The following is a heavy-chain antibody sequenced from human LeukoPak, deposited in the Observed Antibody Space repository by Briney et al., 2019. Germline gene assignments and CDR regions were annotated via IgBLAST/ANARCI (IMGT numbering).Heavy chain of an antibody. CDR3: ASCSGGSCYRRYYYYMDV. CDR1: GFTFSSYS. J-gene: IGHJ6*03. CDR2: ISSSSSYI. D-gene: IGHD2-15*01. V-gene: IGHV3-21*01. Sequence: PGGSLRLSCAASGFTFSSYSMNWVRQAPGKGLEWVSSISSSSSYIYYADSVKGRFTISRDNAKNSLYLQMNSLRAEDTAVYYCASCSGGSCYRRYYYYMDVWGKGTTVTVSS.